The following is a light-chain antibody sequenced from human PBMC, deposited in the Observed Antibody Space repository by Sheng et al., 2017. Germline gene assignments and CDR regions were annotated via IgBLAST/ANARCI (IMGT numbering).Light chain of an antibody. CDR2: GAS. CDR1: QSVTSD. Sequence: EIVMTQSPATLSVSPGERATLSCRASQSVTSDLAWYQQKPGQAPRLLIYGASTRATDVPVRFSGSKSGTEFTLTISTLQSEDFAVYFCQQYGSSPLTFGGGTKVEIK. CDR3: QQYGSSPLT. J-gene: IGKJ4*01. V-gene: IGKV3-15*01.